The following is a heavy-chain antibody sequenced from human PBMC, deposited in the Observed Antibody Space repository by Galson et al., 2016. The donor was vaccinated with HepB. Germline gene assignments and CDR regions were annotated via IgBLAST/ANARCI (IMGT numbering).Heavy chain of an antibody. V-gene: IGHV3-21*01. D-gene: IGHD6-19*01. CDR3: ARAPIEVDGMRHYYYGMDV. Sequence: SLRLSCATSGFTFNRYTMNWVRQAPGKGLEWVAYISSSSSYIYYADSVKGRFTISRDNAKKSLYLQMNSLRAEDTAVYYGARAPIEVDGMRHYYYGMDVWGQGTTVTVSS. CDR1: GFTFNRYT. J-gene: IGHJ6*02. CDR2: ISSSSSYI.